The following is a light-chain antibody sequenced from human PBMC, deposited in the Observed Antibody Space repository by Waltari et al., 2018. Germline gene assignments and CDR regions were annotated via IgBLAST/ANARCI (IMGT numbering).Light chain of an antibody. CDR3: QQRSSWFT. CDR2: DAS. Sequence: EIVLTQSQGTLSLSPGESATLSCRASQSVDTYLAWYQKKPGQAPRLLIYDASTRATGIPARFSGSGSGTDFTLTISSLEPEDFAVYYCQQRSSWFTFGGGTKVEV. CDR1: QSVDTY. V-gene: IGKV3-11*01. J-gene: IGKJ4*01.